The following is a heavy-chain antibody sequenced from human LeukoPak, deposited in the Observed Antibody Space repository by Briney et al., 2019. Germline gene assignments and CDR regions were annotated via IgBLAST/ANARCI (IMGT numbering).Heavy chain of an antibody. D-gene: IGHD2-2*01. CDR2: IYPGDSDT. Sequence: GESLKISCKGSGYSFTSNWIAWVRQMPGKGLEWMGIIYPGDSDTRYSPSFQGQVTISADKSISTAYLQWSSLKASDTAMYYCARHGTGNAHCSSTSCFPLDCWGQGTLVTVSS. CDR3: ARHGTGNAHCSSTSCFPLDC. V-gene: IGHV5-51*01. J-gene: IGHJ4*02. CDR1: GYSFTSNW.